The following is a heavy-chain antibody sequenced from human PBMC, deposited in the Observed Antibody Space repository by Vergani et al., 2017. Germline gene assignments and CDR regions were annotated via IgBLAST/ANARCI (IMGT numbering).Heavy chain of an antibody. J-gene: IGHJ6*02. CDR3: ARLPEYDFWSGYKYGMDV. D-gene: IGHD3-3*01. CDR2: IYPGDSDT. Sequence: EMPLVQSGAEVKEPGESLKISCKGSGYSFTSYWIGWVRQMPGKGLEWMGIIYPGDSDTRYSPSFQGQVTISADKSISTAYLQWSSLKASDTAMYYCARLPEYDFWSGYKYGMDVWGQGTTVTGSS. CDR1: GYSFTSYW. V-gene: IGHV5-51*03.